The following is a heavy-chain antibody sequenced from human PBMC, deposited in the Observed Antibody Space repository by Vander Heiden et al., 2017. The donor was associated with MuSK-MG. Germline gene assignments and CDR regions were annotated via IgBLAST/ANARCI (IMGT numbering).Heavy chain of an antibody. Sequence: EVQLVESGGGLVQPGRSLRLSCADSGFTFDDYAMLWVRQAPGKGLEWVSGISWSSNNIGYADSVKGRFTISRDNAKNSLYLQMNSLRVEDTALYYCTRGDSGSYQYPFDYWGQGTRVTVSS. CDR2: ISWSSNNI. V-gene: IGHV3-9*01. D-gene: IGHD1-26*01. CDR3: TRGDSGSYQYPFDY. CDR1: GFTFDDYA. J-gene: IGHJ4*02.